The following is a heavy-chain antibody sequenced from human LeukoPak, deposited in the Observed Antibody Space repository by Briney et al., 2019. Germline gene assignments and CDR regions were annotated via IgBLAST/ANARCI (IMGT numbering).Heavy chain of an antibody. J-gene: IGHJ4*02. CDR2: LWYDGSNK. D-gene: IGHD6-13*01. V-gene: IGHV3-33*01. Sequence: GGSLRLSCAASGFTFNSDDMHWVRQAPGKGLEWVAVLWYDGSNKYYADSVKGRFTISRDNSKNSLYLQMNSLTTEDTAVYYCARDMAAAGDYWGQGTLVTVSS. CDR3: ARDMAAAGDY. CDR1: GFTFNSDD.